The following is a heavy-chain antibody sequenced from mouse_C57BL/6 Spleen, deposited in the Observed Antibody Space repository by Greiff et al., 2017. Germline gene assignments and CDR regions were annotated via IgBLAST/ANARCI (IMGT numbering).Heavy chain of an antibody. CDR3: ARSYYSNYVYAMDY. D-gene: IGHD2-5*01. V-gene: IGHV1-7*01. CDR2: INPSSGYT. Sequence: VQLQQSGAELAKPGASVKLSCKASGYTFTSYWMHWVKQRPGQGLAWIGYINPSSGYTKYNQKFKDKATLNADKSSSTAYMQLSSLTYEDSAVYYCARSYYSNYVYAMDYWGQGTSVTVSS. J-gene: IGHJ4*01. CDR1: GYTFTSYW.